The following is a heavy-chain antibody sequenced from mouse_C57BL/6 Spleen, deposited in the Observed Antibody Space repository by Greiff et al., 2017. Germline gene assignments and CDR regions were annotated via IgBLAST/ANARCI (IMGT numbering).Heavy chain of an antibody. D-gene: IGHD1-1*01. CDR3: AKRDLLLRSRMDY. V-gene: IGHV2-9*01. CDR1: GFSLTSYG. J-gene: IGHJ4*01. CDR2: IWGGGST. Sequence: VQLQQSGPGLVAPSQRLSITCTVSGFSLTSYGVDWVCQPPGKGLEWLGVIWGGGSTNYNSALMSRLSISKDNSKSQVFLKMNSLQTDDTAMYYCAKRDLLLRSRMDYWGQGTSVTVSS.